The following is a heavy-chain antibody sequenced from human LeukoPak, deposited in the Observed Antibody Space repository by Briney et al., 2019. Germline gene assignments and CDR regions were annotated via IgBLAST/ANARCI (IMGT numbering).Heavy chain of an antibody. D-gene: IGHD6-13*01. Sequence: SETLSLTCAVYGGSFSGYYWSWIRQPPGKGLEWIGEINHSGSTNYNPSLKSRVTISVDTSKNQFSLKLSSVTAAETAVYYCARISYSRIRGLQRWGQGTLVTVSS. V-gene: IGHV4-34*01. J-gene: IGHJ1*01. CDR2: INHSGST. CDR1: GGSFSGYY. CDR3: ARISYSRIRGLQR.